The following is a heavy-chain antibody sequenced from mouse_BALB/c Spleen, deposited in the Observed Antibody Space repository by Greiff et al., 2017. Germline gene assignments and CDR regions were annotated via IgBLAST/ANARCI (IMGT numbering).Heavy chain of an antibody. Sequence: VQLQQSGPELMKPGASVKISCKASGYSFTSYYMHWVKQSHGKSLEWIGYIDPFNGGTSYNQKFKGKATLTVDKSSSTAYMHLSSLTSEDSAVYYCAREYYYAMDYWGQGTSVTVSS. CDR1: GYSFTSYY. CDR3: AREYYYAMDY. V-gene: IGHV1S135*01. CDR2: IDPFNGGT. J-gene: IGHJ4*01.